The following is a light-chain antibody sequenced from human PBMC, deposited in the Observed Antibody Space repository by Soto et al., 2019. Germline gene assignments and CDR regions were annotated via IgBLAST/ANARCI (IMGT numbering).Light chain of an antibody. V-gene: IGKV2-30*01. Sequence: DVVVTQSPLSLPVTLGQPASISCRSSQSLLYSDGNTYLHWFQQRPGQSPRRLIYKVSNRESGVPDRFSGSGAGTDFTLKISRVEAEDVGVYYCTQTIQLPTFGQGTRLEIK. CDR3: TQTIQLPT. CDR2: KVS. J-gene: IGKJ5*01. CDR1: QSLLYSDGNTY.